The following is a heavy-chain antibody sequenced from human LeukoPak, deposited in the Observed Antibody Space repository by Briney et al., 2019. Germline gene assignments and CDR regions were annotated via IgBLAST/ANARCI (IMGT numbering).Heavy chain of an antibody. Sequence: SETLSLTCTVSGGSITGISYYWNWLRQPPGKELEWIGRIYQTGNADYKPSLKSRVTISMDTTNNQFSLRLSSVTAADTAVYYRARGLDYVDVWGKGITVSVSS. J-gene: IGHJ6*03. V-gene: IGHV4-39*02. D-gene: IGHD3-9*01. CDR3: ARGLDYVDV. CDR1: GGSITGISYY. CDR2: IYQTGNA.